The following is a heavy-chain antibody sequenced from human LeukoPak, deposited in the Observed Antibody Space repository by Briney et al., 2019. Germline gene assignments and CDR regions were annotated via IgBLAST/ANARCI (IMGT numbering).Heavy chain of an antibody. CDR2: IIPIFGTA. Sequence: SVKVSCKASGGTFSSYAISWVRHAPGQGLQWMGGIIPIFGTANYAQKFQGRVTITTDESTSTAYMELSSLRSEDTAVYSCTREFLRGYIAAAGTNWFDPWGQGTLVTVSS. J-gene: IGHJ5*02. CDR3: TREFLRGYIAAAGTNWFDP. V-gene: IGHV1-69*05. D-gene: IGHD6-13*01. CDR1: GGTFSSYA.